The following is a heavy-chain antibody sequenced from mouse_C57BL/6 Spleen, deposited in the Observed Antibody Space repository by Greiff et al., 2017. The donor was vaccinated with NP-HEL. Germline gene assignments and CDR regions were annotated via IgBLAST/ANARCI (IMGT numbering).Heavy chain of an antibody. CDR1: GYTFTDYN. J-gene: IGHJ3*01. CDR3: ARVDGSSYRFAY. V-gene: IGHV1-22*01. CDR2: INPNNGGT. Sequence: EVQLQQSGPELVKPGASVKMSCKASGYTFTDYNMHWVKQSHGKSLEWIGYINPNNGGTSYNQKFKGKATLTVNKSSSTAYMELRSLTSEDSAVYYCARVDGSSYRFAYWGQGTLVTVSA. D-gene: IGHD1-1*01.